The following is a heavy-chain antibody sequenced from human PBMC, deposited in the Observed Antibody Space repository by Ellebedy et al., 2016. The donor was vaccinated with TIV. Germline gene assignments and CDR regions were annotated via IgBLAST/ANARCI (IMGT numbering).Heavy chain of an antibody. V-gene: IGHV3-21*01. CDR2: ISSSSSYI. CDR3: ARPRGRDDPPYFDY. CDR1: GFTFSSYS. Sequence: GESLKISCAASGFTFSSYSMNWVRQAPGKGLEWVSSISSSSSYIYYADSVKGRFTISRDNAKNSLYLQMNSLTAEDTAVYYCARPRGRDDPPYFDYWGQGTLVTVSS. J-gene: IGHJ4*02. D-gene: IGHD3-16*01.